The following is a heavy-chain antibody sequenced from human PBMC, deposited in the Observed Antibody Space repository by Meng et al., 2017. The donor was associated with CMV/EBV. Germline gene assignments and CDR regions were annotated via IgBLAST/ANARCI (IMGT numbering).Heavy chain of an antibody. Sequence: ASVKVSCKASGYTFTGYYMHWVRQAPGQGLEWMGWINPNSGGTNYAQKFQGRVTMTRDTSISTAYMELSRLRSDDTAVYYCVRNGDSIRPRFDPWGQGTLVTVSS. CDR1: GYTFTGYY. CDR3: VRNGDSIRPRFDP. D-gene: IGHD3-10*01. CDR2: INPNSGGT. J-gene: IGHJ5*02. V-gene: IGHV1-2*02.